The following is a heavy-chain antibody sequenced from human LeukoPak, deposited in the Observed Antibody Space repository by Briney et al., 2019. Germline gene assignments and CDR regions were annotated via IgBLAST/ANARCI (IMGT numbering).Heavy chain of an antibody. CDR1: GDSISSYY. Sequence: NTSETLSLTCTVSGDSISSYYWSWIRQPPGKGLEWIGYIYHSGSTYYNPSLKSRVTISVDRSKNQFSLKLSSVTAADTAVYYCARDRYYYFDYWGQGTLVTVSS. V-gene: IGHV4-59*12. D-gene: IGHD1-26*01. J-gene: IGHJ4*02. CDR3: ARDRYYYFDY. CDR2: IYHSGST.